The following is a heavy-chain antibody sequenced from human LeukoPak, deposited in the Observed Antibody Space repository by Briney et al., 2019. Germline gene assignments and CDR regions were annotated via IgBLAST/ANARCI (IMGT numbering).Heavy chain of an antibody. CDR3: ARDDGASSLLDF. D-gene: IGHD6-6*01. CDR1: GFLFHLYA. V-gene: IGHV3-43*02. CDR2: ISGNGHTI. J-gene: IGHJ4*02. Sequence: GGSLRLSCATSGFLFHLYAIYWVRQAPGKGLEWVPLISGNGHTISYADSVRGRFTISRDNSKNSLYLQMDSLTTEDTAVYYCARDDGASSLLDFWGQGTLVTVSS.